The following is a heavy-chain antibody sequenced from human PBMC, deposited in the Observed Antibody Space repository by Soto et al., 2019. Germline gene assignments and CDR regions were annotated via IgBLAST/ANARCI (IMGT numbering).Heavy chain of an antibody. CDR2: IDWDDDK. CDR1: GFSLSTTAMC. CDR3: ARIQHGSDSFDY. V-gene: IGHV2-70*11. Sequence: SGPTLVNPTQTLTLTCTFSGFSLSTTAMCVSWIRQPPGKALEWLARIDWDDDKYYITSLKTRLTISKDTSKNQVVLTMTNMDPVDTATYYCARIQHGSDSFDYWGQGILVTVS. J-gene: IGHJ4*02. D-gene: IGHD2-21*02.